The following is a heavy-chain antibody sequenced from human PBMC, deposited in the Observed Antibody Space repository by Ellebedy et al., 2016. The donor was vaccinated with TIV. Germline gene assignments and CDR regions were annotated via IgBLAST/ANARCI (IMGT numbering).Heavy chain of an antibody. CDR3: AREGAHSNWYFDV. D-gene: IGHD2-15*01. V-gene: IGHV3-30*03. CDR2: ISSAGGTT. Sequence: PGGSLRLSCAASGFTFSNYGMPWVRQTPGKGRERVAVISSAGGTTFYADSVRGQFIISRANSENTLSLQMNSLRAEDTAVYYCAREGAHSNWYFDVWGRGTLVTVSS. J-gene: IGHJ2*01. CDR1: GFTFSNYG.